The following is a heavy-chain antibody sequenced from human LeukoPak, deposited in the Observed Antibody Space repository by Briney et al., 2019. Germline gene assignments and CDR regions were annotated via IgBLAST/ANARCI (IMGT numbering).Heavy chain of an antibody. CDR2: ISGSGGST. CDR1: GFTFSSYA. J-gene: IGHJ4*02. CDR3: AKVLRSSMEIDY. Sequence: GGSLRLSCAASGFTFSSYAMSWVRQAPGEGLERVSAISGSGGSTYYADPVKGRFTISRDNSKNTLYLQMNSLRAEDTAVYYCAKVLRSSMEIDYWGQGTLVTVSS. D-gene: IGHD6-19*01. V-gene: IGHV3-23*01.